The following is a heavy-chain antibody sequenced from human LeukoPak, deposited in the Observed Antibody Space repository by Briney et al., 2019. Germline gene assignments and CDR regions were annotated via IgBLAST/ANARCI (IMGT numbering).Heavy chain of an antibody. J-gene: IGHJ4*02. CDR2: IYISGST. CDR3: ARDRGRYYFDY. V-gene: IGHV4-61*02. CDR1: GDSISGGNYY. Sequence: SETLSLTCTVSGDSISGGNYYWSWIRQPAGKGLEWIGRIYISGSTNYNPSLNSRVTISVDTSKNQFSLKLSSVTAADTAVYYCARDRGRYYFDYWGQGILVTVSS. D-gene: IGHD3-9*01.